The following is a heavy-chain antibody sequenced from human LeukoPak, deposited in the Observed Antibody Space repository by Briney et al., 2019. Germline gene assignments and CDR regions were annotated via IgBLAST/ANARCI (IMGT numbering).Heavy chain of an antibody. J-gene: IGHJ4*02. V-gene: IGHV4-59*01. CDR2: IYYSGGT. D-gene: IGHD4-11*01. Sequence: SETLSLTCTVSGGSISSYYWSWIRQPPGKELEWIGYIYYSGGTNYNPSLKSRVTISVDTPKNQFSLKLSSVTAADTAVYYCARSEINDYSRYWGQGTLVTVSS. CDR1: GGSISSYY. CDR3: ARSEINDYSRY.